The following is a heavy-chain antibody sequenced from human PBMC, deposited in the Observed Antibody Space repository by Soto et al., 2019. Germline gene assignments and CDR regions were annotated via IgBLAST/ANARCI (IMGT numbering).Heavy chain of an antibody. CDR1: AGSISSDGFY. J-gene: IGHJ4*02. Sequence: SETLSLTCSVSAGSISSDGFYWNWIRQPPGRGLEWIGYIYHSGGTYSSPSLRSRVTISVDTSKNQFTLKLSSVTAADTAVYLCARDRGGYGVLDYWGQGTLVTVYS. V-gene: IGHV4-31*03. CDR2: IYHSGGT. D-gene: IGHD5-12*01. CDR3: ARDRGGYGVLDY.